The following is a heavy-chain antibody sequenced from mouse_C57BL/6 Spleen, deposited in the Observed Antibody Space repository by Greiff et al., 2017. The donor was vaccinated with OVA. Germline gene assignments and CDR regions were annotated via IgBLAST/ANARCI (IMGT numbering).Heavy chain of an antibody. Sequence: EVQLQQSGPELVKPGASVKISCKASGYTFTDYYMNWVKQSHGKSLEWIGDINPNNGGTSYNQKFKGKATLTVDKSSSTAYMELRSLTSEDSAVYYCARNDYDWGVHYAMDYWGQGTSVTVSS. J-gene: IGHJ4*01. V-gene: IGHV1-26*01. CDR1: GYTFTDYY. CDR2: INPNNGGT. CDR3: ARNDYDWGVHYAMDY. D-gene: IGHD2-4*01.